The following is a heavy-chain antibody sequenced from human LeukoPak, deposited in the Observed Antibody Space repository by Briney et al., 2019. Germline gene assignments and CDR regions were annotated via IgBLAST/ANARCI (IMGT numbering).Heavy chain of an antibody. Sequence: GGTLRLSCAASGLTFTNYSMNWVRQAPGMGLEWVSSISRSSRYIDYADSVKGRFTISRDNAKNSLYLQMNSLRAEDTAVYYCARTRNLGYCSNTSCPNFDYWGQGTLVTVSS. D-gene: IGHD2-2*01. V-gene: IGHV3-21*01. CDR3: ARTRNLGYCSNTSCPNFDY. CDR1: GLTFTNYS. J-gene: IGHJ4*02. CDR2: ISRSSRYI.